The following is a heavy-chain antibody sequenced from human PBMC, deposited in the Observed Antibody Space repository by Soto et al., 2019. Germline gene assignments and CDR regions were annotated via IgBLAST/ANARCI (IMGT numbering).Heavy chain of an antibody. CDR2: ISAYNGNT. D-gene: IGHD3-16*01. J-gene: IGHJ6*01. CDR1: RYTFTRCG. V-gene: IGHV1-18*04. Sequence: ASVKVSCKASRYTFTRCGRSWVRQSPEQGLEWMGWISAYNGNTNYAQQLQGRVTLTKDTSTSTAYMKLRTLRSADTAVYYCAIVSHRFYDYYYYVRDAWGQGTTVTV. CDR3: AIVSHRFYDYYYYVRDA.